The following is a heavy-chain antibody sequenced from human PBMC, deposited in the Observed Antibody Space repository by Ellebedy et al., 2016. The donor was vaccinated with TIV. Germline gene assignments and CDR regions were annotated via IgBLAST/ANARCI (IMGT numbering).Heavy chain of an antibody. CDR1: GYTFTGYY. CDR2: INPNSGGT. D-gene: IGHD6-13*01. CDR3: ARRASSSWYSVGWFDP. V-gene: IGHV1-2*02. Sequence: ASVKVSCXASGYTFTGYYMHWVRQAPGQGLVWMGWINPNSGGTNYAQKFQGRVTMTRDTSISTAYMELSRLRPDDTAVYYCARRASSSWYSVGWFDPWGQGTLVTVSS. J-gene: IGHJ5*02.